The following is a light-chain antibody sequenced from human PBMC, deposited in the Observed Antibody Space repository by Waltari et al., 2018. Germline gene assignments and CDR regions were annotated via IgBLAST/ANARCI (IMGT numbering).Light chain of an antibody. J-gene: IGLJ1*01. Sequence: QSVLTQPPSVSGAPGQRVTISCTGSSSNIGAGYGVYWYQQLPGTAPKFLIPGNDNWPSGSPDRFSASRSGTSASLVITGLQAEDEADYYCQSYDITLTAPYVFGTGTKVTVL. CDR3: QSYDITLTAPYV. V-gene: IGLV1-40*01. CDR1: SSNIGAGYG. CDR2: GND.